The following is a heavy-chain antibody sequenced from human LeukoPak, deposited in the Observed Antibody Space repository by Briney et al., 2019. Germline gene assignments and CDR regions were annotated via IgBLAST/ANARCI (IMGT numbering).Heavy chain of an antibody. Sequence: SETLSLTCTVSGYSISSGYYWGWIRQPPGKGLEWIGSIYHSGSTYYNPSLKSRVTISVDTSKNQFSLKLSSVTAADTAVYYCARARKYYYDSSGYSFDYWGQGTLVTVSS. CDR3: ARARKYYYDSSGYSFDY. V-gene: IGHV4-38-2*02. CDR1: GYSISSGYY. CDR2: IYHSGST. J-gene: IGHJ4*02. D-gene: IGHD3-22*01.